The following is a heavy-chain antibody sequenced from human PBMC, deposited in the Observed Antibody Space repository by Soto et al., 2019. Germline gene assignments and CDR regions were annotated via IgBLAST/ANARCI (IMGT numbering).Heavy chain of an antibody. CDR3: AREVAGYVGN. Sequence: QVQLVQSGAEVKKPGASVKVSCKASGYTFTSYDINWVRQATGQGLEWMGWMNPNSGNTGYAQKFQGRVTMTRNTXXXTAXXXXXXXRXXDTAVYYCAREVAGYVGNWGQGTLVTVSS. CDR2: MNPNSGNT. J-gene: IGHJ4*02. CDR1: GYTFTSYD. V-gene: IGHV1-8*01. D-gene: IGHD6-19*01.